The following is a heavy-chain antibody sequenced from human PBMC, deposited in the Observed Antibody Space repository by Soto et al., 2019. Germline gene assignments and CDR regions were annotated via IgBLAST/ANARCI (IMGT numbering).Heavy chain of an antibody. CDR3: ARARIAVAGTSELDY. CDR1: GYTFTSYA. CDR2: INAGNGNT. J-gene: IGHJ4*02. D-gene: IGHD6-19*01. Sequence: ASVKVSCKASGYTFTSYAMHWVRQAPGQRLEWMGWINAGNGNTKYSQKFQGRVTITRDTSASTAYMELSSLRSEDTAVYYCARARIAVAGTSELDYWGQGTLVTVSS. V-gene: IGHV1-3*01.